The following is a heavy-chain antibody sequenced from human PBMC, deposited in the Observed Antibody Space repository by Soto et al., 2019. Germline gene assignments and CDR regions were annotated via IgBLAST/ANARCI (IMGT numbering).Heavy chain of an antibody. J-gene: IGHJ4*02. CDR2: IIPILGIA. CDR1: GGTFSSYT. D-gene: IGHD6-13*01. Sequence: ASVKVSCKASGGTFSSYTISWVRQAPGQGLEWMGRIIPILGIANYAQKFQGRVTITADKSTSTAYMELSSLRSEDTAVYYCARSGRFPAAGTIKTYYFDYWGQGTLVTVSS. V-gene: IGHV1-69*02. CDR3: ARSGRFPAAGTIKTYYFDY.